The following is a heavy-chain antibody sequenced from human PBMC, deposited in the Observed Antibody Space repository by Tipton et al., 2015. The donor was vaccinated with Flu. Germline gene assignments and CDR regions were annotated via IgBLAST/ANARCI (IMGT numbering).Heavy chain of an antibody. CDR1: GEPLGTHY. Sequence: TLSLTCTVSGEPLGTHYWTWFRQPAGERLEWIGRIFATGTAIYNPSPRSRVTMSVDTSKNQFSLNLTSVTAADTAVYYCARLPRHYGDYPLDYWGPGIMVTVSS. V-gene: IGHV4-4*07. D-gene: IGHD4-17*01. CDR2: IFATGTA. CDR3: ARLPRHYGDYPLDY. J-gene: IGHJ4*01.